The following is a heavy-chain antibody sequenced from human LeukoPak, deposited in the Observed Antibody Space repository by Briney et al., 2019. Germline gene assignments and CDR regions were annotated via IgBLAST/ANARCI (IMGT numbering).Heavy chain of an antibody. J-gene: IGHJ4*02. V-gene: IGHV4-59*01. D-gene: IGHD3-22*01. CDR3: ARVDDSSAIDY. Sequence: ASETLSLTCTVSGGSISDYYWSWIRQPPGKGLEWIGYIYYSGSTNYNPSLKSRVTISVDTSKNQFSLRLSSVTAADTAVYYCARVDDSSAIDYWGQGTLVTVSS. CDR2: IYYSGST. CDR1: GGSISDYY.